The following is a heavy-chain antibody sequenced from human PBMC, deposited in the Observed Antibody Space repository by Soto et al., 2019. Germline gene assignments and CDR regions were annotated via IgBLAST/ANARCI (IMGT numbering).Heavy chain of an antibody. J-gene: IGHJ4*02. V-gene: IGHV3-21*05. CDR1: GFTFSSYS. Sequence: GGSLRLSCAASGFTFSSYSMNWVRQAPGKGLEWVSYISSSSSYIYYADSVKGRFTISRDNAKNSLYLQMNSLRSEDTAVYYCARDSCYYRSAYWGQGTLVTVSS. CDR2: ISSSSSYI. D-gene: IGHD2-15*01. CDR3: ARDSCYYRSAY.